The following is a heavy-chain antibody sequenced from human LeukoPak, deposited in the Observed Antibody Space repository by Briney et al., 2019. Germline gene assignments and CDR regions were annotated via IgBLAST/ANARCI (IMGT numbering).Heavy chain of an antibody. Sequence: TGGSLRLSCAASGFTFSSYAMSWVRQAPGKGLEWVSAISGSGGSTYYADSVKGRFTISRDNSKNTLYLQMNSLRAEDMALYYCAKDILYNVDSSGWGAFDIWGQGTMVTVSS. J-gene: IGHJ3*02. CDR1: GFTFSSYA. CDR3: AKDILYNVDSSGWGAFDI. CDR2: ISGSGGST. D-gene: IGHD3-22*01. V-gene: IGHV3-23*01.